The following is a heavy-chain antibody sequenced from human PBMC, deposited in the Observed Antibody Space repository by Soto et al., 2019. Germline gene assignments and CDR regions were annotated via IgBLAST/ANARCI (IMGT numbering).Heavy chain of an antibody. D-gene: IGHD3-10*01. Sequence: SETLSLTCAVSGGSISSGGYSWSWIRQPPGKGLECIGYMYHSGSTYYNPSLKSRVTISIDRSKNQFSLKLSSVTAADTAVYYCARHVRAIRRGPFDYWGQGTLVTVSS. CDR3: ARHVRAIRRGPFDY. CDR1: GGSISSGGYS. CDR2: MYHSGST. V-gene: IGHV4-30-2*01. J-gene: IGHJ4*02.